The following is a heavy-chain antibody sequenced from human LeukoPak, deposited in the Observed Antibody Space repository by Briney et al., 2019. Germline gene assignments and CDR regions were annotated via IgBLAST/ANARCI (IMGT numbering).Heavy chain of an antibody. J-gene: IGHJ4*02. CDR3: AKGPLEGY. CDR1: GFTFDDYA. Sequence: GGSLRLSCAASGFTFDDYAMHWVRQAAGKGLEWVSGISWNSGSIGYADSVRGRFTISRDNAKNSLYLQMNSLRAEDTALYYCAKGPLEGYWGQGTLVTVSS. V-gene: IGHV3-9*01. D-gene: IGHD1-1*01. CDR2: ISWNSGSI.